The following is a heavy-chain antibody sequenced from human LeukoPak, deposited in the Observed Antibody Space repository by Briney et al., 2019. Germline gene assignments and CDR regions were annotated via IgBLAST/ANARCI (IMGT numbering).Heavy chain of an antibody. CDR2: IIPIFGTA. J-gene: IGHJ4*02. V-gene: IGHV1-69*13. CDR3: ARDKLELREGSFDY. D-gene: IGHD1-7*01. CDR1: GYTFTSYY. Sequence: SVKVSCKASGYTFTSYYMHWVRQAPGQGLEWMGGIIPIFGTANYAQKFQGRVTITADESTSTAYMELSSLRSEDTAVYYCARDKLELREGSFDYWGQGTLVTVSS.